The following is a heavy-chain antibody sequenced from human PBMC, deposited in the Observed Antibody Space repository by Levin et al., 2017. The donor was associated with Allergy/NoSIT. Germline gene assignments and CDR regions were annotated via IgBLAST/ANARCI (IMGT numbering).Heavy chain of an antibody. CDR1: GFPFSDSS. V-gene: IGHV3-21*01. D-gene: IGHD3-22*01. J-gene: IGHJ4*02. Sequence: LSLTCAASGFPFSDSSMNWVRQAPGKGLEWVSSISPNSNYIYYADSLKGRFTISRDNAKSSVFLQMNSLRAEDTALYYCARSGSPDYWGQGTLVTVSS. CDR3: ARSGSPDY. CDR2: ISPNSNYI.